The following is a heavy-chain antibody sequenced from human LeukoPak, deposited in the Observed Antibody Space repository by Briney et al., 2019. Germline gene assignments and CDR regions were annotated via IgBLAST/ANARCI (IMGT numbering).Heavy chain of an antibody. CDR2: ISSSSSYI. Sequence: GGSLRLSCAASGFTFSSYSMNWVRQAPGKGLEWVSSISSSSSYIYYADSVKGRFTISRDNAKNSLYLQMNSLRAEDTAVYYCARSLRPVVVAASHLDYWGQGTLVTVSS. CDR1: GFTFSSYS. D-gene: IGHD2-15*01. V-gene: IGHV3-21*01. CDR3: ARSLRPVVVAASHLDY. J-gene: IGHJ4*02.